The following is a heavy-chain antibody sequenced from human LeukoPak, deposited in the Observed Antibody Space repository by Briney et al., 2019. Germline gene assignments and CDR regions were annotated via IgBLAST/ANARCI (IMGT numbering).Heavy chain of an antibody. CDR1: GGSSSGYY. CDR3: ARGYCCSWSSCYYYYYYGMDV. Sequence: SETLSLTCAVYGGSSSGYYWSWIRQPPGKGLEWVGEINHSVSNNYYASRRSRVSIAVDTSTIHFSLNLRSVTDAATDVYACARGYCCSWSSCYYYYYYGMDVWGQGTTVTVSS. D-gene: IGHD2-2*01. V-gene: IGHV4-34*01. CDR2: INHSVSN. J-gene: IGHJ6*02.